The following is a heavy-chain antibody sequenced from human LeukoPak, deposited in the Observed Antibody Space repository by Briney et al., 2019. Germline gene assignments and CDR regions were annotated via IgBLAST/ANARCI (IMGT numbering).Heavy chain of an antibody. CDR3: AKDSPVATR. J-gene: IGHJ4*02. V-gene: IGHV3-30-3*01. D-gene: IGHD2-2*01. CDR1: GFTFSSYA. Sequence: PGRSLRLSCAASGFTFSSYAMHWVRQAPGKGLEWVAVISYDGSNKYYADSVKGRFTISRDNPKNTLYLQMNSLRAEDTAVYYCAKDSPVATRWGQGTLVTVSS. CDR2: ISYDGSNK.